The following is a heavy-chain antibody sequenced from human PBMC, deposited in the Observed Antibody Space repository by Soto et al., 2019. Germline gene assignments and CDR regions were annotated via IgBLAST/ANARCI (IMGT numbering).Heavy chain of an antibody. V-gene: IGHV3-21*01. CDR2: ISSSSSYI. CDR3: ARVTGDGYNPCLDY. Sequence: GGSLRLSCAASGFTFSSYSMNWVRQAPGKGLEWVSSISSSSSYIYYADSVKGRFTISRDNAKNSLYLQMNSLRAEDTAVYYCARVTGDGYNPCLDYWGQRTLVTRLL. J-gene: IGHJ4*02. CDR1: GFTFSSYS. D-gene: IGHD5-12*01.